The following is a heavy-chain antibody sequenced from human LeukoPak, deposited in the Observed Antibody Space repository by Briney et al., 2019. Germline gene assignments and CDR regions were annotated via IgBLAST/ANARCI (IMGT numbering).Heavy chain of an antibody. CDR3: ARDDSYGYTFDI. Sequence: GGSLRLSCAASGFTFSSYWMSWVRQAPGKGLEWISYISGYSSTVYYADSVKGRFAISRDNAKNSLYLQMNSLRAEDTAVYYCARDDSYGYTFDIWGQGTMVTVSS. CDR2: ISGYSSTV. J-gene: IGHJ3*02. CDR1: GFTFSSYW. D-gene: IGHD5-18*01. V-gene: IGHV3-48*01.